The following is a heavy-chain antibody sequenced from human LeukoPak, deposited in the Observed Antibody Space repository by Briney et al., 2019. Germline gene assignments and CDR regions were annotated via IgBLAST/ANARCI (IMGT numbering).Heavy chain of an antibody. Sequence: ASVKVSCKASGYTFTGYYMHWVRQAPGQGLEWMGWINPNSGGTNYAQKFQGWVTMTRVTSISTAYMELSRLRSDDTAVYYCARAILWFGNDAFDIWGQGTMVTVSS. CDR1: GYTFTGYY. D-gene: IGHD3-10*01. CDR2: INPNSGGT. J-gene: IGHJ3*02. V-gene: IGHV1-2*04. CDR3: ARAILWFGNDAFDI.